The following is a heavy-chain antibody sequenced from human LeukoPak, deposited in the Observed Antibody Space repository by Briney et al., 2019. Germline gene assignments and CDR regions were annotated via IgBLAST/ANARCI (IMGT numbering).Heavy chain of an antibody. Sequence: SVKVSCKASGGTFSSYAISWVRQAPGQGLEWMGGIIPIFGTANYAQKFQGRVTITADESTSTAYMEPSSLRSEDTAVYYCAREWEVVGATTGAFDIWGQGTMVTVSS. J-gene: IGHJ3*02. CDR1: GGTFSSYA. CDR2: IIPIFGTA. CDR3: AREWEVVGATTGAFDI. D-gene: IGHD1-26*01. V-gene: IGHV1-69*01.